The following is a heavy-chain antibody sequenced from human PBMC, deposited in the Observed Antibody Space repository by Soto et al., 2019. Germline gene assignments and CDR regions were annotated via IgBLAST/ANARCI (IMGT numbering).Heavy chain of an antibody. CDR3: ARDPLGEPYGVTHYYYYGMDV. CDR1: GGTFSSYA. D-gene: IGHD4-17*01. CDR2: IIPIFGTA. Sequence: SVKVSCKASGGTFSSYAISWVRQAPGQGLEWMGGIIPIFGTANYAQKFQGRVTITADESTSTAYMELSSLRSEDTAVYYCARDPLGEPYGVTHYYYYGMDVWGQGTTVTVSS. V-gene: IGHV1-69*13. J-gene: IGHJ6*02.